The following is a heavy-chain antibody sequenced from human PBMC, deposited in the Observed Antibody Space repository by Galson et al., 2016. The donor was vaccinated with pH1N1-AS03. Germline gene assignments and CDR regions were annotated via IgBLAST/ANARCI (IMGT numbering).Heavy chain of an antibody. CDR2: IYWDDDK. CDR3: AHGPYWFDP. CDR1: GFSLSTSGVG. V-gene: IGHV2-5*02. Sequence: PALVKPTQTLTLTCTFSGFSLSTSGVGVGWIRQPPGKALEWLALIYWDDDKRYSQSLKSRLTITKDTSKNQVVLTMTNMDPVDTATYYCAHGPYWFDPWGQGTLVTVSS. J-gene: IGHJ5*02.